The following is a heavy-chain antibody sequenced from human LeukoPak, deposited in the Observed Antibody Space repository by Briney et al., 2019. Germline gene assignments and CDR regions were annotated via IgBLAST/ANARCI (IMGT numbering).Heavy chain of an antibody. D-gene: IGHD3-22*01. CDR2: INPNSGGT. J-gene: IGHJ4*02. CDR3: ARDLGHTAVVVITAIDY. V-gene: IGHV1-2*02. Sequence: ASVEVSCKASGYTFTGYYMHWVRQAPGQGLEWMGWINPNSGGTNYAQKFQGRVTMTRDTSISTAYMELSRLRSDDTAVYYCARDLGHTAVVVITAIDYWGQGTLVTVSS. CDR1: GYTFTGYY.